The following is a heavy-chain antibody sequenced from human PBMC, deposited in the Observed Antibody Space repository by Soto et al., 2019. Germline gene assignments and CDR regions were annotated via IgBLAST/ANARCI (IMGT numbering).Heavy chain of an antibody. J-gene: IGHJ4*02. CDR3: ARSLWFGELH. Sequence: QITLKESGPTLVKPTQTLTLTCSSSGFSLSTTGVGVGWIRQSPGKALEWLAIIYWDNDKRYSTSLKSRVTINKDTSKNQVDLTVHNMDPVDTGTYYCARSLWFGELHWGQGALVTVSS. D-gene: IGHD3-10*01. V-gene: IGHV2-5*02. CDR1: GFSLSTTGVG. CDR2: IYWDNDK.